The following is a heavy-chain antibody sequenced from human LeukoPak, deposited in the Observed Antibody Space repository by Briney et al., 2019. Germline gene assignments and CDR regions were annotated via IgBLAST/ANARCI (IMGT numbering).Heavy chain of an antibody. J-gene: IGHJ4*02. Sequence: QPGGSLRVSCAASGFTFSSYAMHWVRQAPGKGLEWVAVISYDGSNKYYADSVKGRFTIPRDNSKNTLYLQMNSLRAEDTAVYYCARGGDDSSGYYYYWGQGTLVTVSS. V-gene: IGHV3-30-3*01. CDR3: ARGGDDSSGYYYY. D-gene: IGHD3-22*01. CDR2: ISYDGSNK. CDR1: GFTFSSYA.